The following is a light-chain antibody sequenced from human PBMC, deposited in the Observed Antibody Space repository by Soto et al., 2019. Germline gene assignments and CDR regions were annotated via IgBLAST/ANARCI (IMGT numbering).Light chain of an antibody. V-gene: IGLV2-14*02. CDR1: SSDVGSYNL. J-gene: IGLJ1*01. Sequence: QSVRTQPASVSGSPGQSITISCTGTSSDVGSYNLVSWYQQHPGKAPKLMIYDVRNRPSGISNRFSGSKSGNTASLTISGLQAEDEADYYCSSYTTSSTLSVFGTGTMDTVL. CDR3: SSYTTSSTLSV. CDR2: DVR.